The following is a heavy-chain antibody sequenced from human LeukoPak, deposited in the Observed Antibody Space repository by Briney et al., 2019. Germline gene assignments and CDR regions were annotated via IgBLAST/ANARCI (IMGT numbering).Heavy chain of an antibody. V-gene: IGHV3-21*01. J-gene: IGHJ4*02. CDR3: ATGYSYGTSFDY. CDR2: ISSSSSYI. CDR1: GFTFSSYS. D-gene: IGHD5-18*01. Sequence: GGSLRLSCAASGFTFSSYSVNWVRQAPGKGLEWVSSISSSSSYIYYADSVKGRFTISRDNAKNSLYLQMNSLRAEDTAVYYCATGYSYGTSFDYWGQGTLVTVSS.